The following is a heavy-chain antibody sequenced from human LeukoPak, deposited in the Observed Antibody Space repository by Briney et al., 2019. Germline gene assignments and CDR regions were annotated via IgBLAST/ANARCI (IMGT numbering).Heavy chain of an antibody. D-gene: IGHD6-6*01. CDR3: ARPTARLGWFDP. V-gene: IGHV4-39*07. J-gene: IGHJ5*02. CDR1: GVSISSSNSY. Sequence: PSETLSLTCTVSGVSISSSNSYWGWIRQPPGKGLEWIGSIYHSGSTYHNPSLKSRVTISVDTSKNQFSLKLRSVTAADTAVYYCARPTARLGWFDPWGQGTLVTVSS. CDR2: IYHSGST.